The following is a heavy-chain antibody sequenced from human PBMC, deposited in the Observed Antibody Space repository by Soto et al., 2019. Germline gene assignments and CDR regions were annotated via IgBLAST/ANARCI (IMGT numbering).Heavy chain of an antibody. CDR3: ARYYNALDV. V-gene: IGHV3-21*01. Sequence: PGGSLRLSCAASGFTFSNYNMNWVRQAPGKGPEWVSSISSSSNYIYYVDSVKGRFTISRDNAKNSLYLQMNSLRAEDTAVYYCARYYNALDVWGQGTTVTVSS. CDR1: GFTFSNYN. CDR2: ISSSSNYI. J-gene: IGHJ6*02. D-gene: IGHD3-10*01.